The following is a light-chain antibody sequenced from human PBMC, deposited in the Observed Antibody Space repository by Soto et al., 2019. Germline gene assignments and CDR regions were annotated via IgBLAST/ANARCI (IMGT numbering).Light chain of an antibody. Sequence: QSALTQPASVSGSPGQSITISCTGASSDVGGYNYVSWYQQHPGKAPKLMIYDVSDRPSGVSSRFSGSKSGNTASLTISGLEVEDEADYYCSSYTSSRTLVFGGGTKLTVL. CDR3: SSYTSSRTLV. CDR1: SSDVGGYNY. V-gene: IGLV2-14*01. CDR2: DVS. J-gene: IGLJ2*01.